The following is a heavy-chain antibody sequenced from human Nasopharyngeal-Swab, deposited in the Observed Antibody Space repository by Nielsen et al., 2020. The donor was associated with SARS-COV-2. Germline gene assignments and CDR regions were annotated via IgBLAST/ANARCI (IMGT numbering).Heavy chain of an antibody. Sequence: ASVKVSCKASGYTFTSYAMHWVRQAPGQRLEWMGWINAGNGNTKYSQKFQGRVTITRDTSASTAYMELSSLRSEDTAVYYCARNRHYYGSGSYSKNWFDPWGQGTLVTASS. CDR2: INAGNGNT. D-gene: IGHD3-10*01. V-gene: IGHV1-3*01. CDR1: GYTFTSYA. CDR3: ARNRHYYGSGSYSKNWFDP. J-gene: IGHJ5*02.